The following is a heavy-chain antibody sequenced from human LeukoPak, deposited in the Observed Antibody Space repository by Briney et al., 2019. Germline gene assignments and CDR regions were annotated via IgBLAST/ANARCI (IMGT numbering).Heavy chain of an antibody. CDR2: INGGRGDA. J-gene: IGHJ4*02. CDR1: GFTFTNYA. CDR3: VKVGGLLGAPRFFDY. Sequence: PGGSLRLSCAASGFTFTNYALTWVRQAPGKGLEWVSVINGGRGDARYVGSVKGRFTISRDNSKSTLYLQMDSLGAEDTAIYYCVKVGGLLGAPRFFDYWGQGTLVTVSS. D-gene: IGHD3-3*01. V-gene: IGHV3-23*01.